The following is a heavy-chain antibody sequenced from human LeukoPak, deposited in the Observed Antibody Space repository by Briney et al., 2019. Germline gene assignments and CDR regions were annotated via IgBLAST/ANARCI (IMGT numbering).Heavy chain of an antibody. CDR2: MSVYYGNT. V-gene: IGHV1-18*01. CDR1: GYTFTDYG. D-gene: IGHD3-3*02. CDR3: ARASRRHYAFDI. Sequence: ASVKVFCKASGYTFTDYGITWVRRAPGQGLEWMGWMSVYYGNTNYAQKFQDRVSMTRNTSISTAYMELSSLRSEDAAVYYCARASRRHYAFDIWGQGTMVTVSS. J-gene: IGHJ3*02.